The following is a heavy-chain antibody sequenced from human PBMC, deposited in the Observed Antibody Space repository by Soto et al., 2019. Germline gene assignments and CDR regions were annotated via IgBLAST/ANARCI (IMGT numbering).Heavy chain of an antibody. CDR3: MATMTIDY. V-gene: IGHV3-30-3*01. CDR1: GFTFSSYA. Sequence: QVQLVESGGGVVQPGRSLRLSCAASGFTFSSYAMHWVRQAPGKGLEWVAVISYDGSNKYYADSVKGRFTISRDNSKNTLYLQMNSLRAEDTAVYYCMATMTIDYWGQGTLVTVSS. D-gene: IGHD5-12*01. J-gene: IGHJ4*02. CDR2: ISYDGSNK.